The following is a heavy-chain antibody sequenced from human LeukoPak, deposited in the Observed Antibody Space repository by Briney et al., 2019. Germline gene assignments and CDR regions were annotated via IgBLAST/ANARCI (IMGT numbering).Heavy chain of an antibody. Sequence: SETLSLTCNVSGGSISGYHWSWIRQPPGKGLEWLGYIYYSGSSNYNPSLKSRVTISVDTSKNQFSLKLSSVTAADTAVYYCARVQRITIYAFDIWGQGTMVTVSS. D-gene: IGHD3-9*01. CDR3: ARVQRITIYAFDI. V-gene: IGHV4-59*01. J-gene: IGHJ3*02. CDR1: GGSISGYH. CDR2: IYYSGSS.